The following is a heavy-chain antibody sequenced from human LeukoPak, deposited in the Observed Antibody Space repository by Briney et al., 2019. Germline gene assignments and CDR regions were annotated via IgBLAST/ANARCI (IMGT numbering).Heavy chain of an antibody. Sequence: SETLSLTCTVSGGSISSYYWSWIRQPPGKGLEWIGYIYYSGSTNYNPSLKSRVTISVDKSKNQFSLKLSSVTAADTVVYYCARVFKDYYDSSGYTDLYYYYYMDVWGKGTTVTVSS. CDR3: ARVFKDYYDSSGYTDLYYYYYMDV. J-gene: IGHJ6*03. CDR1: GGSISSYY. CDR2: IYYSGST. D-gene: IGHD3-22*01. V-gene: IGHV4-59*12.